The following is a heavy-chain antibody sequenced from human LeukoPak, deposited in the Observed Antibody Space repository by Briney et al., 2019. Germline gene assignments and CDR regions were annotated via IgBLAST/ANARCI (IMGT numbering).Heavy chain of an antibody. CDR1: GFTFSSYS. Sequence: GGSLRLSCAASGFTFSSYSMNWVRQAPGKGLEWVSSISSSSSYIYYADSVKGRFTISRDNAKNSMYLQMNGLRAEDTAVYYCASLTTVTTNFQHWGQGTLVTVSS. CDR2: ISSSSSYI. CDR3: ASLTTVTTNFQH. V-gene: IGHV3-21*01. D-gene: IGHD4-17*01. J-gene: IGHJ1*01.